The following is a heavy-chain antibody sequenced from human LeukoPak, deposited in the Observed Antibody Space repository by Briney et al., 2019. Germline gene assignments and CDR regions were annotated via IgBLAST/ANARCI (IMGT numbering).Heavy chain of an antibody. CDR2: INPGGSSI. J-gene: IGHJ4*02. D-gene: IGHD1-14*01. Sequence: PGGSPRLSCAASGFTFSSYWMHGVRQVPGKGLVWVARINPGGSSITYADPVKGRFTISRDNAKNTLYLQMDSLRAEDTGVYYCARSNQADDYWGQGTLVTVSS. CDR1: GFTFSSYW. V-gene: IGHV3-74*01. CDR3: ARSNQADDY.